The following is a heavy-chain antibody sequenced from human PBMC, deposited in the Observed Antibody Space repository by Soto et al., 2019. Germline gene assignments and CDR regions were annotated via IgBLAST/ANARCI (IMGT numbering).Heavy chain of an antibody. CDR2: INPSGGST. CDR1: GYTFTSYY. CDR3: ARDDCSGGSCYSRYGMDV. J-gene: IGHJ6*02. D-gene: IGHD2-15*01. V-gene: IGHV1-46*01. Sequence: QVQLVQSGAEVKKPGASVKVSCKASGYTFTSYYMHWVRQAPGQGLEWMGIINPSGGSTSYAQKFQGRVTMTRDTSTSTVYMELSSLRSGDTAVYYCARDDCSGGSCYSRYGMDVWGQGTTVTVSS.